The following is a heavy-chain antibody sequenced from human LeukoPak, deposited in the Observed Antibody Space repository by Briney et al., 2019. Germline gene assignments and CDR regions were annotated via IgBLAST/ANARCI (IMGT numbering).Heavy chain of an antibody. D-gene: IGHD6-19*01. CDR1: GFTFSNYV. J-gene: IGHJ5*02. Sequence: GGSLRLSCTGSGFTFSNYVMSWVRQAPGKRLEWVSGISDSGDDTDYADSVKGRFTISRDNSKNTLFLQMNILRVEDTAVYYCVKVGGGGGWSRSPWGQGTLVTVSS. V-gene: IGHV3-23*01. CDR3: VKVGGGGGWSRSP. CDR2: ISDSGDDT.